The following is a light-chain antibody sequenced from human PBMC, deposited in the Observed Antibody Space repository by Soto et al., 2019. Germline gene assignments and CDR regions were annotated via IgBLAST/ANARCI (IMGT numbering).Light chain of an antibody. CDR2: DAS. CDR1: QAIGSW. V-gene: IGKV1D-16*01. Sequence: DIQMTQSPSSLSASVGDRVTITCRASQAIGSWLAWYQQKPGKAPTSLIYDASNLQTEVPSRFSGSGSGTDFPLTISGLQPEDSATYYCQQYNSSPLTFGGGTMVEIK. CDR3: QQYNSSPLT. J-gene: IGKJ4*01.